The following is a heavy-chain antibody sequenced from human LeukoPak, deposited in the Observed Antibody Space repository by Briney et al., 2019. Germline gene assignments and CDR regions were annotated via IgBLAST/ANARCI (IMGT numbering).Heavy chain of an antibody. Sequence: ASVKVSCKASGYTFTGYYMHWVRQAPGQGLEWMGWINPNSGGTNYAQKFQGRVTITADKSTSTAYMELSSLRSEDTAVYYCAREADYGDYVGYWGQGTLVTVSS. J-gene: IGHJ4*02. CDR3: AREADYGDYVGY. CDR2: INPNSGGT. D-gene: IGHD4-17*01. CDR1: GYTFTGYY. V-gene: IGHV1-2*02.